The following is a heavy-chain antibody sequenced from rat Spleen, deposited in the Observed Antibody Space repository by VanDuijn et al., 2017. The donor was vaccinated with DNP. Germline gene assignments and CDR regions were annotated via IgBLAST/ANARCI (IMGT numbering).Heavy chain of an antibody. CDR2: ISYDGSST. CDR1: GFTFRNYD. J-gene: IGHJ2*01. CDR3: IVMEVLFDY. V-gene: IGHV5-7*01. Sequence: EVQLVESGGGLVQPGRSMKLSCTASGFTFRNYDMAWVRQAPKKGLEWVATISYDGSSTYYRDSVKGRFTISRDNAKNTLFLQMDSLRSEDTATYYCIVMEVLFDYWGQGVMVTVSS. D-gene: IGHD1-12*02.